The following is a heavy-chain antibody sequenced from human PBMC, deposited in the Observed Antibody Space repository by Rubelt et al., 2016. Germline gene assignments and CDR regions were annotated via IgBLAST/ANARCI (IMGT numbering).Heavy chain of an antibody. Sequence: QVQLQESGPVLVKPSGTLSLTCDVSGGPISSSNWWSWVRQPPGKGLEWIGELYHSGSTNSNPSLKSGVTISVDKSKDPFSLKLSSLAAAETAVYYCARHRRSGPSNNWFDPWGQGTLVTVSS. J-gene: IGHJ5*02. CDR1: GGPISSSNW. CDR3: ARHRRSGPSNNWFDP. V-gene: IGHV4-4*02. D-gene: IGHD3-3*01. CDR2: LYHSGST.